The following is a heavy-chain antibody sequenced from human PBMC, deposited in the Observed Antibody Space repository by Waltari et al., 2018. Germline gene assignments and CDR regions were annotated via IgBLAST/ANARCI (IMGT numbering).Heavy chain of an antibody. CDR1: GLTLRSYW. CDR2: IDFDGRGT. J-gene: IGHJ3*02. CDR3: IRDFGEPGATNVFDI. V-gene: IGHV3-74*01. D-gene: IGHD3-16*01. Sequence: EVQLVESGGGLVQPGGSLRLSCAASGLTLRSYWMHWVRQAPGKGLVWVARIDFDGRGTSCAYSVKGRFTISRDNAKNTVYLQMNSVRAEDTAVYYCIRDFGEPGATNVFDIWGQGTMVTVSS.